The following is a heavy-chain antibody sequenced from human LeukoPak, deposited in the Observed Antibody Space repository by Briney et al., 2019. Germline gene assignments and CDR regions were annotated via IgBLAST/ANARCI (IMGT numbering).Heavy chain of an antibody. CDR3: ARGQLLRAYFDY. J-gene: IGHJ4*02. Sequence: SETLPLTCAVYGGSFSGYYWSWIRQPPGKGLEWIGEINHSGSTNYNPSLKSRVTISVDTSKNQFSLKLSSVTAADTAVYYCARGQLLRAYFDYWGQGTLVTVSS. CDR1: GGSFSGYY. CDR2: INHSGST. V-gene: IGHV4-34*01. D-gene: IGHD6-6*01.